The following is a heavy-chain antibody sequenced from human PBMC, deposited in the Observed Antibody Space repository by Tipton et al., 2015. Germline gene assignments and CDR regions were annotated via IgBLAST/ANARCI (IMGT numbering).Heavy chain of an antibody. Sequence: TLSLTCTVSGGSISRYYWAWIRQSPRKGLECLGYINANGSTVYNPSLRSRLAMSMEAPEKQFSLELSSVTTEDTAVYYCAKDLLMVYESEVWGQGTLVTVSS. D-gene: IGHD2-8*01. CDR1: GGSISRYY. V-gene: IGHV4-59*01. J-gene: IGHJ4*02. CDR2: INANGST. CDR3: AKDLLMVYESEV.